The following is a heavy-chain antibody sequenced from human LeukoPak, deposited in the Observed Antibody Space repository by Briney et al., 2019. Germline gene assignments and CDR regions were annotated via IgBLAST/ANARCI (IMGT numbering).Heavy chain of an antibody. J-gene: IGHJ4*02. Sequence: SETLSLTCTVSGDSLSSSYWWSWVRQPPGKGLEWIGEFFHSGSTNYNPSLKSRVTISVDKSRNQFSLRLSSVTAADTAVYYCARGIPGYFNTSGYYYDYWGQGTLVTVSS. D-gene: IGHD3-22*01. CDR1: GDSLSSSYW. V-gene: IGHV4-4*02. CDR2: FFHSGST. CDR3: ARGIPGYFNTSGYYYDY.